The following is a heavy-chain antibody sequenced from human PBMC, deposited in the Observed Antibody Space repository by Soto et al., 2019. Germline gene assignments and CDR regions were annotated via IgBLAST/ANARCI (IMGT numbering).Heavy chain of an antibody. CDR3: AKDGGSSGWYFLD. J-gene: IGHJ4*02. CDR1: GFTFSSYA. V-gene: IGHV3-23*01. CDR2: ISGSGGST. D-gene: IGHD6-19*01. Sequence: EVQLLESGGGLVQPGGSLRLSCAASGFTFSSYAMSWVRQAPGKGLEWVSAISGSGGSTYYADSVKGRFTISRDNPKNTLYLQMNSLRAEDTAVYYCAKDGGSSGWYFLDWGQGTLVTVSS.